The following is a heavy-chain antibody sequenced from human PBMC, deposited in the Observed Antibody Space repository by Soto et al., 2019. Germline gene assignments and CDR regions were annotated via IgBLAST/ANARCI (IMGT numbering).Heavy chain of an antibody. Sequence: SETLSLTCTVSGGSISSYYWSWIRQPPGKGLEWIGYIYYSGSTNYNPSLKSRVTISVDTSKNQFSLKLSSVTAADTAVYYCASQISTVTTNYYGMDVWGQGTTVTVSS. J-gene: IGHJ6*02. V-gene: IGHV4-59*01. CDR2: IYYSGST. CDR1: GGSISSYY. D-gene: IGHD4-17*01. CDR3: ASQISTVTTNYYGMDV.